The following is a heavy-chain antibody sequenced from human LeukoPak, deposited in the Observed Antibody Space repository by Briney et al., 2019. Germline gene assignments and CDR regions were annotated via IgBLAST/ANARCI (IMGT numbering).Heavy chain of an antibody. Sequence: SETLSLTCAVYGGSFSGYYWSWIRQPPGKGLEWIGTVFYSGSTYYSPSLKSRVTISVDTSKNQFSLRLSSVTAADTAVYYCARGLRIAAAGTVINWFDPWGQGTLVTVSS. CDR3: ARGLRIAAAGTVINWFDP. D-gene: IGHD6-13*01. J-gene: IGHJ5*02. CDR1: GGSFSGYY. CDR2: VFYSGST. V-gene: IGHV4-34*01.